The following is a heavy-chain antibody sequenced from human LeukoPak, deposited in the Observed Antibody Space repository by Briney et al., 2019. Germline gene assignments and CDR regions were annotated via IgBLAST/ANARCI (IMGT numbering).Heavy chain of an antibody. J-gene: IGHJ6*03. CDR2: IKQDGSEK. CDR1: GFTFSSYW. CDR3: ARGGYWDYMDV. V-gene: IGHV3-7*01. Sequence: PGGSLRLSCAGSGFTFSSYWMSWVRQAPGKGLEWVANIKQDGSEKYYVDSVKGRFTISGDNAKNSLYLQMNSLRAEDTAVYYCARGGYWDYMDVWGKGTAVTVSS. D-gene: IGHD2-15*01.